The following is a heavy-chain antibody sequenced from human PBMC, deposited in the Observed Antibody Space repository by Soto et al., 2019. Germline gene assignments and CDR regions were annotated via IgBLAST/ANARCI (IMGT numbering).Heavy chain of an antibody. J-gene: IGHJ4*02. V-gene: IGHV4-31*03. Sequence: PSETLSLTCTVSGGSISSGGYYWSWIRQHSGKGLEWIGYIYYSGSTYYNPSLKSRATISVDTSKNQFSLKLSSVAAADTAVYYCARVRGGGPFDDWGQGTLVTVSS. CDR1: GGSISSGGYY. CDR2: IYYSGST. CDR3: ARVRGGGPFDD. D-gene: IGHD1-26*01.